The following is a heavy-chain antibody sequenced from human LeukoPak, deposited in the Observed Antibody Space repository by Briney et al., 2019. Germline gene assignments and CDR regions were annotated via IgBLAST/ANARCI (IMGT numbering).Heavy chain of an antibody. J-gene: IGHJ3*02. V-gene: IGHV4-30-2*01. CDR2: IYHSGST. CDR1: GGSISSGGYS. CDR3: AGVPVLLRAFDI. Sequence: SQTLSLTCAVSGGSISSGGYSWSWIRQPPGKGLEWTGYIYHSGSTYYNPSLKSRVTISVARSKNQFSLKLSSVTAADTAVYYCAGVPVLLRAFDIWGQGTMVTVSS. D-gene: IGHD3-10*01.